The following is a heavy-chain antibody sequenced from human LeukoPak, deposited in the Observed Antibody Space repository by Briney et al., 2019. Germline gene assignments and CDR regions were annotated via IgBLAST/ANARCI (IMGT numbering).Heavy chain of an antibody. CDR1: GFTFRTYA. CDR2: ISFDGTKE. Sequence: PGRSLRLSCAASGFTFRTYAMDWVRQAPGKGLEWVAVISFDGTKELYADSVKGRFTISRDNSKNTLYLQMNSLRAEDTAVYYCARSSYNWNFRGAFDIWGQGTMVTVSS. J-gene: IGHJ3*02. CDR3: ARSSYNWNFRGAFDI. D-gene: IGHD1-7*01. V-gene: IGHV3-30*14.